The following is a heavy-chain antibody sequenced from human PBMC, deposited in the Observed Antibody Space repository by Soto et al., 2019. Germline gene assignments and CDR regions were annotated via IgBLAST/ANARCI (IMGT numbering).Heavy chain of an antibody. D-gene: IGHD2-2*02. CDR2: ISGSGGST. V-gene: IGHV3-23*01. Sequence: HPGGSLRLSCAASGFTFSSYAMSWVRQAPGKGLEWVSAISGSGGSTYYADSVKGRFTISRDNSKNTLYLQMNSLRAEDTAVYYCAKVVVPAAIQARWFDPWGQGTLVTVSS. CDR3: AKVVVPAAIQARWFDP. CDR1: GFTFSSYA. J-gene: IGHJ5*02.